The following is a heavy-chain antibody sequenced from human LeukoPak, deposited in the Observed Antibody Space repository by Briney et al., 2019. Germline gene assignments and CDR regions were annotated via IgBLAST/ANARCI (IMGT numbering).Heavy chain of an antibody. Sequence: GGSLRLSCAASGFTFSSYSMNWVRQAPGKGLEWVSSISSSSSYIYYADSVKGRFTISRDNAKNSLYLQMNSLRAKDTAVYYCAREMVRGVIIDYWGQGTLVTVSS. CDR3: AREMVRGVIIDY. V-gene: IGHV3-21*01. J-gene: IGHJ4*02. CDR2: ISSSSSYI. CDR1: GFTFSSYS. D-gene: IGHD3-10*01.